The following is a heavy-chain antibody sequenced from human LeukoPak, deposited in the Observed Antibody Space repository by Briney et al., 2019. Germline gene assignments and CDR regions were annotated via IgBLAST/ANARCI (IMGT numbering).Heavy chain of an antibody. J-gene: IGHJ5*02. D-gene: IGHD6-13*01. CDR2: IYYSGST. CDR1: GGSISSSSYY. CDR3: ARQGQLVHRVHWFDP. Sequence: SETLSLTCTVSGGSISSSSYYWGWIRQPPGKGLEWLGSIYYSGSTYYNPSLKSRVTISVDTSKNQFSLKLSSVTAADTAVYYCARQGQLVHRVHWFDPWGQGTLVTVSS. V-gene: IGHV4-39*01.